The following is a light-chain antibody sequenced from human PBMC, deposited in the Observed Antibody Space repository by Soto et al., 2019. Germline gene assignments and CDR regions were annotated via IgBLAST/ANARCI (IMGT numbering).Light chain of an antibody. J-gene: IGLJ2*01. CDR2: EVS. CDR1: SSDVGGYNY. CDR3: SSYAGSNNLV. Sequence: QSAVTQPPSASGSPGQSVTISCTGTSSDVGGYNYVSWYQQHPGKAPKLMIYEVSKRPSGVPDRFSGSKSGNTASLTVSGLQDEDEADYYCSSYAGSNNLVFGGGTKLTVL. V-gene: IGLV2-8*01.